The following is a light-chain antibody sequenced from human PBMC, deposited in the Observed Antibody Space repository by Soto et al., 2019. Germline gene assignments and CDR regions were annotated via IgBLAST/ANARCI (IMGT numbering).Light chain of an antibody. J-gene: IGKJ4*01. CDR3: LQDYTYPRT. Sequence: DIQMTQSPSTLSASVGDRVTITCRASQSISDWLAWYQQKPGKAPKLLIYKASSLASGVPSRFSGSGSGTEFTLTISSLQPDDFATFYCLQDYTYPRTFGGGTKVEIK. V-gene: IGKV1-5*03. CDR2: KAS. CDR1: QSISDW.